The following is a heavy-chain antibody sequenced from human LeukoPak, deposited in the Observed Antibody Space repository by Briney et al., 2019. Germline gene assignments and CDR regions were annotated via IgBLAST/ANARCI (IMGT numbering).Heavy chain of an antibody. CDR2: ISAYNGNT. J-gene: IGHJ5*02. Sequence: ASMKVSCKASGYTFTSYGISWVRQAPGQGLEWMGWISAYNGNTNYAQKLQGRVTMTTDTSTSTAYMELRSLRSDDTAVYYCARTIAAAGTNWFDPWGQGTLVTVSS. D-gene: IGHD6-13*01. CDR1: GYTFTSYG. V-gene: IGHV1-18*01. CDR3: ARTIAAAGTNWFDP.